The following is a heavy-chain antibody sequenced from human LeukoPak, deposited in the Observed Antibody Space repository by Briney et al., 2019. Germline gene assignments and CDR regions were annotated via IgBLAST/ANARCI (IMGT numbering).Heavy chain of an antibody. CDR3: ATTQHCSSTSCYIWYFDL. V-gene: IGHV1-69*13. D-gene: IGHD2-2*02. CDR1: GGTFSSYA. Sequence: GASVKVSCKASGGTFSSYAISWVRQAPGQGLEWMGGIIPIFGTANYAQKFQGRVTVTADESTSTAYMELSSLRSEDTAVYYCATTQHCSSTSCYIWYFDLWGRGTLVTVSS. CDR2: IIPIFGTA. J-gene: IGHJ2*01.